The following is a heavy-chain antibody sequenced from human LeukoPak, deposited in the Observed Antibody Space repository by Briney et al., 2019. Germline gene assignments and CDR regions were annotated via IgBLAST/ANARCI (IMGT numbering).Heavy chain of an antibody. J-gene: IGHJ4*02. Sequence: SETLSLTCTVSGGSVSSGSYYWSWIRQPPGKGLEWIGYIYYSGSTYYNPSLKSRVTISVDTSKNQFSLKLSSVTAADTAVYYCASRTAGLLADFDYWGQGTLVTVSS. D-gene: IGHD3-22*01. CDR1: GGSVSSGSYY. CDR2: IYYSGST. CDR3: ASRTAGLLADFDY. V-gene: IGHV4-61*01.